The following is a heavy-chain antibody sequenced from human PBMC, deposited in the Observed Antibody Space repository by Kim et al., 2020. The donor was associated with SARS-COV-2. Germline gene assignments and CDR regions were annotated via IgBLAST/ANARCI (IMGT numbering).Heavy chain of an antibody. J-gene: IGHJ5*02. CDR2: IYYSGST. CDR3: ARDLYYYDSSGYWNWFDP. CDR1: GGSISSYY. Sequence: SETLSLTCTVSGGSISSYYWSWIRQPPGKGLEWIGYIYYSGSTNYNPSLKSRVTISVDTSKNQFSLKLSSVTAADTAVYYCARDLYYYDSSGYWNWFDPWGQGTLVTVSS. V-gene: IGHV4-59*01. D-gene: IGHD3-22*01.